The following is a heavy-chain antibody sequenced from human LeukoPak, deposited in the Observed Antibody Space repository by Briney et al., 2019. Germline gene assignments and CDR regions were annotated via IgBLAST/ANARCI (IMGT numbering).Heavy chain of an antibody. J-gene: IGHJ4*02. Sequence: ASVKVSCKASGGTFSSYAISWVRQAPGQGLEWMGRIIPIFGIANYAQKFQGRVTITADKSTSTAYMELSSLRSEDTAVYYCAREVKHDFDYWGQGTLVTVSS. V-gene: IGHV1-69*04. CDR2: IIPIFGIA. CDR1: GGTFSSYA. CDR3: AREVKHDFDY.